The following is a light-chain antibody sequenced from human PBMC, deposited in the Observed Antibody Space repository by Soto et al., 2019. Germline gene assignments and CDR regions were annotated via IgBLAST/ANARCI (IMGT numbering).Light chain of an antibody. CDR1: SSDVGAYNF. CDR2: DVS. Sequence: QSALTQPRSVSGSPGQSVTISCTGTSSDVGAYNFVSWYQQHPGRVPKLMSYDVSRRPSGVPDRFSGSKSGNTDSLTISGLQADDEADYYCCSYAGSYTLVFGGGTKLTV. V-gene: IGLV2-11*01. J-gene: IGLJ3*02. CDR3: CSYAGSYTLV.